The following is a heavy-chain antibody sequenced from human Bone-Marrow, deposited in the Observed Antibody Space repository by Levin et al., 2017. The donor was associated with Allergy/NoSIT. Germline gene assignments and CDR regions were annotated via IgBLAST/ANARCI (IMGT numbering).Heavy chain of an antibody. D-gene: IGHD5-12*01. CDR1: GYAFTSYD. V-gene: IGHV1-8*01. J-gene: IGHJ4*02. CDR3: ASESGYDSSPIH. CDR2: MNPNSGNT. Sequence: GESLKISCKASGYAFTSYDIHWVRQATGQGLEWMGWMNPNSGNTGYAQKFQGRVTMTRNTSITTAYMELSRLRSEDTAVYYCASESGYDSSPIHWGQGTLVIVSS.